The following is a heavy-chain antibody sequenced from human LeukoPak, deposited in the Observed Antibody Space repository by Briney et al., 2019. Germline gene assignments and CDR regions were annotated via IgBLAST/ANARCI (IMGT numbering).Heavy chain of an antibody. Sequence: SETLSLTCTVSGGSISSHYWSWIRQPPGKGLEWIGYIYYSRSTNYNPSLKSRVTISVDTSKNQFSLKLSSVTAADTAVYYCARTPGYYDFWSGYSIDIWFDPWGQGTLVTVSS. J-gene: IGHJ5*02. D-gene: IGHD3-3*01. CDR1: GGSISSHY. CDR2: IYYSRST. CDR3: ARTPGYYDFWSGYSIDIWFDP. V-gene: IGHV4-59*11.